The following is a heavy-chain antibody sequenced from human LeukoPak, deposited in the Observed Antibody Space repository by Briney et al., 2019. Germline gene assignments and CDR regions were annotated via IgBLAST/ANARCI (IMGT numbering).Heavy chain of an antibody. J-gene: IGHJ3*02. V-gene: IGHV3-48*02. CDR2: ITASGTAM. CDR3: ARGGEWELQDAFDI. D-gene: IGHD1-26*01. CDR1: GFTFSSYS. Sequence: GSLRLSCAASGFTFSSYSMNWVRQAPGKGLEWVSHITASGTAMFYADSVKGRFTISRDNAKNSLYLQMNSLRDEDTAVYYCARGGEWELQDAFDIWGQGTMVTVSS.